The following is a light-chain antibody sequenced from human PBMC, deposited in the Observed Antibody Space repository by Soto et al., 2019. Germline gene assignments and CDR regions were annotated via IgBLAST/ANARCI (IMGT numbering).Light chain of an antibody. V-gene: IGKV3-20*01. Sequence: EIVLTQSPGSLSLSPGERATLSCRASQSVSSDHLAWYQQRPGQAPRLLIYGASSRATGNPDRFSGSGSGTDFTLTISRLEPEDFAVYYCQQYGTSPITFGQGTRLEIK. CDR2: GAS. J-gene: IGKJ5*01. CDR3: QQYGTSPIT. CDR1: QSVSSDH.